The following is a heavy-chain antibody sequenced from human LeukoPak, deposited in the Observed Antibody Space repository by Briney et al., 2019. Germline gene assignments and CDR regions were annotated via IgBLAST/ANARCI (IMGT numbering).Heavy chain of an antibody. Sequence: PGGSLRLSCAASGFTFSSYAMHWGRQAPGKGLEWVALISYDGSNKYYADSVKGRFTISRDNSKNTLYLQVNSLRAEDTAVYYCARDPLPYSSRWYLDYWGQGTLVTVSS. CDR1: GFTFSSYA. V-gene: IGHV3-30-3*01. D-gene: IGHD6-13*01. J-gene: IGHJ4*02. CDR3: ARDPLPYSSRWYLDY. CDR2: ISYDGSNK.